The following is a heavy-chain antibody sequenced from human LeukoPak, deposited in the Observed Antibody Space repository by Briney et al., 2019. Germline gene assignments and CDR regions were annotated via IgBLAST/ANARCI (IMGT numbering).Heavy chain of an antibody. J-gene: IGHJ4*02. CDR2: INAGNGNT. D-gene: IGHD3-3*01. Sequence: ASVKVSCKASGYTFTTSTIHWVRHAPGQRLEWMGWINAGNGNTKYSQKFQGRVTMTRDTSTSTVYMELSSLRSEDTAVYYCARAYDFPDYWGQGTLVTVSS. V-gene: IGHV1-3*01. CDR1: GYTFTTST. CDR3: ARAYDFPDY.